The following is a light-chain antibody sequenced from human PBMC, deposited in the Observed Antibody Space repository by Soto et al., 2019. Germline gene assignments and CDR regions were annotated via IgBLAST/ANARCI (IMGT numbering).Light chain of an antibody. Sequence: QSALAQPASVSGSPGQSITISCTGTSSDVGGLDYVSWYQHHPGKAPKLIIHEVSSRLSGVSDRFSGSKSGNTASLTISTLQAEDEANYYCSSYTTSSTYVFGTGTKVTVL. CDR2: EVS. V-gene: IGLV2-14*01. J-gene: IGLJ1*01. CDR1: SSDVGGLDY. CDR3: SSYTTSSTYV.